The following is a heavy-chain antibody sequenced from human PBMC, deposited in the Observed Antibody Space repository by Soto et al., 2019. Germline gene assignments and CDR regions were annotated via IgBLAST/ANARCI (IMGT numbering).Heavy chain of an antibody. CDR1: GFTFSSYG. V-gene: IGHV3-30*18. CDR2: ISYDGSNK. Sequence: QPGGSLRLSCAASGFTFSSYGMHWVRQAPGKGLEWVAVISYDGSNKYYADSVKGRFTISRDNSKNTLYLQMNSLRAEDTAVYYCAKDPHWDTYYDFWSGYYYYYGMDVWGQGTTVTVSS. CDR3: AKDPHWDTYYDFWSGYYYYYGMDV. D-gene: IGHD3-3*01. J-gene: IGHJ6*02.